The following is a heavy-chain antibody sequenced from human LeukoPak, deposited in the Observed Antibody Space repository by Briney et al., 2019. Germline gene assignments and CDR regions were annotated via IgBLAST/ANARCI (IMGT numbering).Heavy chain of an antibody. V-gene: IGHV4-34*01. CDR2: ISPSGST. Sequence: SETLSVTCAVYAGSFSGYYWSWIRQPPGKGLEWIGEISPSGSTNYNPSLKSRVTISADTSKNQFSLKLTSLTAADTAVYYCAGDHYLALKYWGHGILVTVSS. CDR3: AGDHYLALKY. J-gene: IGHJ4*01. CDR1: AGSFSGYY. D-gene: IGHD1-14*01.